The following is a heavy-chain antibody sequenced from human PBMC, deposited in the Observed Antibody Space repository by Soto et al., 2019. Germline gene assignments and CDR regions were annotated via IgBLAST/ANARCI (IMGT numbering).Heavy chain of an antibody. CDR1: GGSISSSNW. V-gene: IGHV4-4*02. Sequence: QVQLQESGPGLVKPSGTLSLTCAVSGGSISSSNWWSWVRQPPGKGLEWIGEIYHSGSTNYNPSLKRRVTISVDKSKNQFSLKLSSVTAADTAVYYCARTYYDYVWGSFYFDYWGQGTLVTVSS. D-gene: IGHD3-16*01. CDR3: ARTYYDYVWGSFYFDY. CDR2: IYHSGST. J-gene: IGHJ4*02.